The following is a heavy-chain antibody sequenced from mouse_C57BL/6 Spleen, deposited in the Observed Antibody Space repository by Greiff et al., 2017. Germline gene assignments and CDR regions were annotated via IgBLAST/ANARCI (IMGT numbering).Heavy chain of an antibody. CDR2: IYPRDGST. CDR3: ARRSRETWFAY. D-gene: IGHD1-1*01. CDR1: GYTFTDHT. Sequence: SDAELVTPGASVKISCKVSGYTFTDHTLHWMKQRPDQGLEWIGCIYPRDGSTKYNEKFKGKATLTADKSSSTAYMQLNSLTSEDSAVYFCARRSRETWFAYWGQGTLVTVSA. J-gene: IGHJ3*01. V-gene: IGHV1-78*01.